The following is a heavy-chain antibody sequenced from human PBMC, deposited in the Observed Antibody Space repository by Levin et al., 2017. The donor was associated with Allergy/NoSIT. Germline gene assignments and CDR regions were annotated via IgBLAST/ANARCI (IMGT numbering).Heavy chain of an antibody. CDR3: ARDLEGCSGYKPYCYMDV. CDR1: GDSISRGFYY. J-gene: IGHJ6*03. D-gene: IGHD5-12*01. CDR2: IYVTGSI. V-gene: IGHV4-61*02. Sequence: SETLSLTCSVSGDSISRGFYYWSWIRQPAGEGLEWIGRIYVTGSITYSPSLKSRVTISLDRSKDQVSLKINSVTAADTAVYYCARDLEGCSGYKPYCYMDVWGKGTTVTVSS.